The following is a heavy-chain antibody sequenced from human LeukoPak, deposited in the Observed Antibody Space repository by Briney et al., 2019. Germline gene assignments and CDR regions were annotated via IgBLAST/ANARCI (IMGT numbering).Heavy chain of an antibody. CDR2: ISDSGGDT. Sequence: GGSLRLSCAVSGFTFSSYAMSWVRQAPGKGLEWVSTISDSGGDTYYADSVKGRFTISRDNSKNTLYLQMNSLRAEDTAVYYCAKDPRELGVPLGYWGQGTLVTVSS. J-gene: IGHJ4*02. CDR3: AKDPRELGVPLGY. CDR1: GFTFSSYA. V-gene: IGHV3-23*01. D-gene: IGHD3-10*01.